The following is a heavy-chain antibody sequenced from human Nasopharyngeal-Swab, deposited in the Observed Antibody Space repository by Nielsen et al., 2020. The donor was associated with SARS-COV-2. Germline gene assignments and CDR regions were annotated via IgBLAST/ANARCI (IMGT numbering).Heavy chain of an antibody. CDR1: GFTFSSYG. V-gene: IGHV3-23*01. CDR2: ISGSGGST. J-gene: IGHJ4*02. CDR3: AKDQGRYYDSRNFDY. D-gene: IGHD3-22*01. Sequence: GGSLRLSCAASGFTFSSYGMHWVRQAPGKGLEWVSAISGSGGSTYYADSVKGRFTISRDNSKNTLYLQMNSLRAEDTAVYYCAKDQGRYYDSRNFDYWGQGTLVTVSS.